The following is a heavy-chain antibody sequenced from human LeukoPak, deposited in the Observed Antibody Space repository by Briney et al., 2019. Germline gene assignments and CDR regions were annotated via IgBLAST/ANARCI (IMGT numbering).Heavy chain of an antibody. CDR1: GFTFSSYA. J-gene: IGHJ4*02. V-gene: IGHV3-30-3*01. CDR3: ASATGITMAYYFDY. CDR2: ISYDGSNK. Sequence: GSLRLSCAASGFTFSSYAMHWVRQAPGKGLEWVAVISYDGSNKCYADSVKGRFTISRDNSKNTLYLQMNSLRAEDTAVYYCASATGITMAYYFDYWGQGTLVTVSS. D-gene: IGHD3-10*01.